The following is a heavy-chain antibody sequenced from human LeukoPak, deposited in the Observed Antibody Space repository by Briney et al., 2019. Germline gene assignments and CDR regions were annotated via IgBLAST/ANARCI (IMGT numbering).Heavy chain of an antibody. CDR3: ARDLATKDSPYFDL. D-gene: IGHD1-26*01. V-gene: IGHV1-18*01. Sequence: GASVKVSCKASGYTFTSYGISWVRQAPGQGLEWMGWISAYNGNTNYAQKLQGRVTMTTDTSTSTAYMGLRSLRSDDTAVYYCARDLATKDSPYFDLWGRGTLVTVSS. J-gene: IGHJ2*01. CDR2: ISAYNGNT. CDR1: GYTFTSYG.